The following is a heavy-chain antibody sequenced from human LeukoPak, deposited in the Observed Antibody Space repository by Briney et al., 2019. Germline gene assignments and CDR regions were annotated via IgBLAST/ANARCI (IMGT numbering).Heavy chain of an antibody. D-gene: IGHD6-19*01. J-gene: IGHJ4*02. Sequence: SETLSLTCTVSGGSISSGSYYWRWIRQPPGKGLEWIGRIYTSGSTNYNPSLKSRVTISVDTSKNQFSLKLSSVTAADTAVYYCARDGDSSGWENYFDYWGQGTLVTVSS. V-gene: IGHV4-61*02. CDR1: GGSISSGSYY. CDR2: IYTSGST. CDR3: ARDGDSSGWENYFDY.